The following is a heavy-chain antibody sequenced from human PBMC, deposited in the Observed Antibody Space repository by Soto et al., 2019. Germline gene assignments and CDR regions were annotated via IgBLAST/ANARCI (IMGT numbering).Heavy chain of an antibody. CDR3: ASRITIFDPFDY. D-gene: IGHD3-3*01. V-gene: IGHV3-33*01. CDR1: GFTFSSYG. Sequence: PGGSLRLSCAASGFTFSSYGMHWVRQAPGKGLEWVAVIWYDGSNKYYADSVKGRFTISRDNSKNTLYLQMNSLRAEDTAVYYCASRITIFDPFDYWGQGTLVTVSS. J-gene: IGHJ4*02. CDR2: IWYDGSNK.